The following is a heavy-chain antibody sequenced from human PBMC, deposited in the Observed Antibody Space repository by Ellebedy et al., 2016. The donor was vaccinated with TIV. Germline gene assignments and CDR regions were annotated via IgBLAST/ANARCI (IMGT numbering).Heavy chain of an antibody. J-gene: IGHJ3*02. D-gene: IGHD4-23*01. CDR1: GLTFSSHA. V-gene: IGHV3-23*01. CDR3: ARDPVGVGPAFDI. Sequence: PGGSLRLSCAASGLTFSSHAMSWVRQAPGKGLEWVSSITESGGNTYYADSVKGWFTISRDNSKNTLYLQMNSLRAEDTAVYYCARDPVGVGPAFDIWGQGTMVTVSS. CDR2: ITESGGNT.